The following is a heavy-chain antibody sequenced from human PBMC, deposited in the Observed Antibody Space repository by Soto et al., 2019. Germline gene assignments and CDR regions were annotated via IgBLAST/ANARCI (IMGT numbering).Heavy chain of an antibody. D-gene: IGHD5-12*01. CDR3: ARGYSATRLFDY. CDR1: GGSISSGSYY. CDR2: IYYSGNT. Sequence: SGTLSLTCTVSGGSISSGSYYWSWIRQPPGKGLEWIGYIYYSGNTNYNPSLTSRVTISVDTSKNQFSLNLSSMTAADSAVYYCARGYSATRLFDYWGQGTLVTVSS. J-gene: IGHJ4*02. V-gene: IGHV4-61*01.